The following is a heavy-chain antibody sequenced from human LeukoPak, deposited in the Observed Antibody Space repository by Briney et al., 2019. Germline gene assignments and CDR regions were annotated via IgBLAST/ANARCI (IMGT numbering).Heavy chain of an antibody. CDR3: ASLNYYDSSGYYYGDAFDI. D-gene: IGHD3-22*01. V-gene: IGHV4-4*02. CDR2: IYHSGST. J-gene: IGHJ3*02. Sequence: SGTLSLTCAVSGGSISSSNWWSWVRQPPGKGLEWNGEIYHSGSTNYNPSLKGRVTISVDKSKNQFSLKLSSVTAADTAVYYCASLNYYDSSGYYYGDAFDIWGQGTMVTVSS. CDR1: GGSISSSNW.